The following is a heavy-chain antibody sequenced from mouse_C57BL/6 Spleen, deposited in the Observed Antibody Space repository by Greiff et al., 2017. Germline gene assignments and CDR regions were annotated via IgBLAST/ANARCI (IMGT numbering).Heavy chain of an antibody. CDR1: GYAFSSSW. CDR2: IYPGDGDT. D-gene: IGHD1-1*01. J-gene: IGHJ2*01. Sequence: VQLQQSGPELVKPGASVKISCKASGYAFSSSWMNWVKQRPGKGLEWIGRIYPGDGDTNYNGKFKGKATLTADKSSSTAYMQLSSLTSEDSAVYFCARSDYYGIIDYWGQGTTLTVSS. CDR3: ARSDYYGIIDY. V-gene: IGHV1-82*01.